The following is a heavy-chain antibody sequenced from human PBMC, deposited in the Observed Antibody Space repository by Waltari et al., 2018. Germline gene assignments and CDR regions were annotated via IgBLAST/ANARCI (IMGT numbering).Heavy chain of an antibody. Sequence: QVQLQESGPGLVKPSETLSLTCAVSGYSISSGYYWCWIRPPPGKGLEWIGSIYHSGSTYYNPSLKSRVTISVDTSKNQFSLKLSSVTAADTAVYYCARDRVAVAGTDWFDPWGQGTLVTVSS. CDR2: IYHSGST. V-gene: IGHV4-38-2*02. CDR3: ARDRVAVAGTDWFDP. D-gene: IGHD6-19*01. CDR1: GYSISSGYY. J-gene: IGHJ5*02.